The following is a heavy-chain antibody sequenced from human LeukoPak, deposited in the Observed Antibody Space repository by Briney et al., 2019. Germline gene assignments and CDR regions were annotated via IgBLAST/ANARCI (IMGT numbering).Heavy chain of an antibody. V-gene: IGHV3-48*04. J-gene: IGHJ4*02. CDR3: ARIGGSGYYLDY. D-gene: IGHD3-22*01. Sequence: PGGSLRLSCAASGFTFSNYGMNWVRQAPGKGLEWVSYISSSGSTIYYADSVKGRFTISRDNAKNSLYLQMNSLRAEDTAVYYCARIGGSGYYLDYWGQGTLVTVSS. CDR2: ISSSGSTI. CDR1: GFTFSNYG.